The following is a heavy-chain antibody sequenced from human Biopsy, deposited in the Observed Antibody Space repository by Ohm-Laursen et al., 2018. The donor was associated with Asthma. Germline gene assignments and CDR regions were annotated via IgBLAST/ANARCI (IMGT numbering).Heavy chain of an antibody. Sequence: SVKVSCKLSGYSLTDLSMHWVRQAPGQGLEWMGGHDHEEGGTVNAWRFQGRVTMTEDTSTDTAYMELGSLSSDDTAVYYCASDFPKDYVRCNFQFWGQGTLVTVSS. J-gene: IGHJ4*02. CDR1: GYSLTDLS. D-gene: IGHD4-17*01. CDR3: ASDFPKDYVRCNFQF. CDR2: HDHEEGGT. V-gene: IGHV1-24*01.